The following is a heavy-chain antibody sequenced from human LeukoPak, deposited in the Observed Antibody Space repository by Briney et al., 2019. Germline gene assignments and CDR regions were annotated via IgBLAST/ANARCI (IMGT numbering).Heavy chain of an antibody. CDR2: IYPRDGST. J-gene: IGHJ4*02. CDR1: GYTFTSNY. D-gene: IGHD4-23*01. CDR3: ARGWLAETTVVTPYNY. V-gene: IGHV1-46*01. Sequence: ASVKVSCKASGYTFTSNYIHWVRQAPGQGLEWVGMIYPRDGSTSYAQKFQGRVTITADESTRTAYMELSSLRSEDTAVYYCARGWLAETTVVTPYNYWGRGTLVSVSS.